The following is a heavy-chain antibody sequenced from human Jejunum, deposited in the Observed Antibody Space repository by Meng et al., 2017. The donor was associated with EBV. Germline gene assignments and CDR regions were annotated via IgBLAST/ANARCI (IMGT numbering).Heavy chain of an antibody. CDR1: SGSIFSSNW. Sequence: LKESGPGLVKPSGNLSLTCAVSSGSIFSSNWWTWVRQPPGKGLEWIGEIYHSGSTNYNPSLKSRITMSLDKSKNQFSLKLRSVTAADTAVYYCASIHPSIDSWGPGTLVTVSS. CDR2: IYHSGST. J-gene: IGHJ4*02. D-gene: IGHD2-21*01. V-gene: IGHV4-4*02. CDR3: ASIHPSIDS.